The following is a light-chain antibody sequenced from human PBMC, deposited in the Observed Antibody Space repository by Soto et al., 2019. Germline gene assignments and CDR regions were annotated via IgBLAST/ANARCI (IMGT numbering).Light chain of an antibody. CDR2: NTD. V-gene: IGLV8-61*01. CDR3: VLYMGSGISV. J-gene: IGLJ3*02. Sequence: QAVVTQESSYSVSPGGTVTVTCGLSSGSVSTYYYPSWYQQTPGQAPRTLIYNTDTRSSGVPDRFSGSILGSKAALTITGAQADDESDYYCVLYMGSGISVFGGGTKLTVL. CDR1: SGSVSTYYY.